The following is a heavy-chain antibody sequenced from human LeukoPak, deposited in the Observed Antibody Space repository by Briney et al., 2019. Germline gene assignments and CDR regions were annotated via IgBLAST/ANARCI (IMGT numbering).Heavy chain of an antibody. Sequence: GGSLRLSCAASGFTCSSYAINWVRQAPGKGLECVSYITDSGSNIYYADSVKGRFTISRDNAKNSLYLQMNSLRAEDTAVYYCARGKGGYGPFDYWGQGTLVTVSS. V-gene: IGHV3-48*03. CDR2: ITDSGSNI. CDR1: GFTCSSYA. CDR3: ARGKGGYGPFDY. D-gene: IGHD5-12*01. J-gene: IGHJ4*02.